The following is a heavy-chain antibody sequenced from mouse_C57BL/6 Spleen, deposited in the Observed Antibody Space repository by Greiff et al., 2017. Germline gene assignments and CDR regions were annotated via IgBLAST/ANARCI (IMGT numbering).Heavy chain of an antibody. Sequence: EVQLVESGGGLVKPGGSLKLSCAASGFTFSDYGMHWVRQAPEKGLEWVAYISSGSSTIYYADTVKGRFTISRDNATNNLFLQMTMLRSEDTATYYCAKITTGAYWGQGTLVTVSA. J-gene: IGHJ3*01. CDR3: AKITTGAY. CDR2: ISSGSSTI. V-gene: IGHV5-17*01. D-gene: IGHD1-1*01. CDR1: GFTFSDYG.